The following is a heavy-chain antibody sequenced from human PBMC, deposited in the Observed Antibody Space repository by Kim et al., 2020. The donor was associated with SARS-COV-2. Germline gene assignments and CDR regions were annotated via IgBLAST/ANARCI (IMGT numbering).Heavy chain of an antibody. CDR2: INGDGTT. D-gene: IGHD1-20*01. Sequence: GGSLRLSCAASGFTFSSYLMHWVRQAPGKGLVWVSRINGDGTTSYADSVKGRFTISRDNSKSTLYLQMNSLSAEDTAVYYCTRDENRTITAPGAFNICG. CDR1: GFTFSSYL. CDR3: TRDENRTITAPGAFNI. J-gene: IGHJ3*02. V-gene: IGHV3-74*01.